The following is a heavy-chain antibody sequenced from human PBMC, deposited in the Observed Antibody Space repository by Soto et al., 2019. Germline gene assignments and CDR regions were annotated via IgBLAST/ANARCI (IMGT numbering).Heavy chain of an antibody. Sequence: ASVKVSCKASGYTFTSYGISWVRQAPGQGLEWMGWISAYNGNTDYAQKLQGRVTMTTDTSTSTAYMELRGLRSDDTAVYYCARDKLWFREITYYYYGMDVWGQGTTVTV. CDR2: ISAYNGNT. CDR3: ARDKLWFREITYYYYGMDV. CDR1: GYTFTSYG. J-gene: IGHJ6*02. D-gene: IGHD3-10*01. V-gene: IGHV1-18*01.